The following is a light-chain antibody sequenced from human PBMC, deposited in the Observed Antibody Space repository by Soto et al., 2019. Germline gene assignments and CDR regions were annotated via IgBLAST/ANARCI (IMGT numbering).Light chain of an antibody. CDR1: SSDVGGYNY. V-gene: IGLV2-8*01. Sequence: QSVLTQPPSASGSPGQSVTISCTGTSSDVGGYNYVSWYQQHPGKDPQLMIYKVSKRPSGVPDRFSGSKSGNTASVTVSGLQAEDEADYYCSSYAGSNNWNFGTGTKLTVL. CDR3: SSYAGSNNWN. CDR2: KVS. J-gene: IGLJ1*01.